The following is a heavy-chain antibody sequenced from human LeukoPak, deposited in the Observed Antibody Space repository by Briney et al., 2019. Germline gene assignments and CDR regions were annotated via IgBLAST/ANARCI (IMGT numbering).Heavy chain of an antibody. Sequence: GGSLRLSCAASGFTFSSYWMHWVRQAPGKGLVWVSRINSDGSGTSYADSVKGRFTISRDNAKNTLYLQMNSLRAEDTAVYYCARGRTLDYYYGSGSLRSDFDYWGQGTLVTVSS. CDR3: ARGRTLDYYYGSGSLRSDFDY. V-gene: IGHV3-74*01. J-gene: IGHJ4*02. CDR1: GFTFSSYW. CDR2: INSDGSGT. D-gene: IGHD3-10*01.